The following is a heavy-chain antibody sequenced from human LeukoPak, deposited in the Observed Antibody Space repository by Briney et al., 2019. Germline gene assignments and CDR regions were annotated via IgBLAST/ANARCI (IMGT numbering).Heavy chain of an antibody. CDR3: AREYDYGDYYYYGMDV. CDR2: IYSGGST. V-gene: IGHV3-66*01. D-gene: IGHD4-17*01. Sequence: GGSLRLSCAASGFTVSSNYMSWVRQAPGKGLEWVSVIYSGGSTYYADSVKGRFTISRDNSKNALYLQMNSLRAEDKAVYYCAREYDYGDYYYYGMDVWGQGTTVTVSS. J-gene: IGHJ6*02. CDR1: GFTVSSNY.